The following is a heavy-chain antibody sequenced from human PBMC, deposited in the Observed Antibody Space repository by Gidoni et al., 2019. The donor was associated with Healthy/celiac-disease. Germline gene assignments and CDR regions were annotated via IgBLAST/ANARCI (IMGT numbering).Heavy chain of an antibody. CDR3: ARVSNRYYDSSGYSGGAFDI. Sequence: EVQLVESGGGLVQPGGSLRLSCAASGFTFSSYDMHWVRQATGKGLELVSASGTAGDTYYPGSVKGRFTISRENAKNSLYLQMNSLRAGDTAVYYCARVSNRYYDSSGYSGGAFDIWGQGTMVTVSS. CDR2: SGTAGDT. CDR1: GFTFSSYD. D-gene: IGHD3-22*01. J-gene: IGHJ3*02. V-gene: IGHV3-13*01.